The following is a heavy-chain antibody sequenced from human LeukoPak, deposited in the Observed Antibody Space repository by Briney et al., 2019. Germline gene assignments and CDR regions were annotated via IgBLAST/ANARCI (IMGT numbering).Heavy chain of an antibody. CDR2: INSDGSST. CDR1: GFTFSRYW. D-gene: IGHD2-15*01. CDR3: AREYSTGFDP. J-gene: IGHJ5*02. Sequence: PGGSLRLSCAASGFTFSRYWMHWVRQGPGKGLVWVSRINSDGSSTGYADSVKGRFTISRDNAKNTLYLQMNSLRAEDTAVYYCAREYSTGFDPWGQGTLVTVSS. V-gene: IGHV3-74*01.